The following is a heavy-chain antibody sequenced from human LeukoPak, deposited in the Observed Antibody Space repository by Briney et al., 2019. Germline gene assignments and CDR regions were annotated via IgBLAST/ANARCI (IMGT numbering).Heavy chain of an antibody. CDR2: INPNSGGT. CDR1: GYTFSGYY. D-gene: IGHD6-19*01. V-gene: IGHV1-2*02. J-gene: IGHJ3*01. CDR3: ARDRAVAGTNVGAFDF. Sequence: ASVTVSCKASGYTFSGYYLHWVRQAPGQGLEWMGWINPNSGGTSYAQRFQGRVTMTRDTSISTAYMELRRLRSDDTAVYYCARDRAVAGTNVGAFDFWGQGTMVTVSS.